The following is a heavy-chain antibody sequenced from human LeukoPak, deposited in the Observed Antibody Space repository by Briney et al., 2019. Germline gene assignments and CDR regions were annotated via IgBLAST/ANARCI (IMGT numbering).Heavy chain of an antibody. CDR2: INPSGGST. CDR1: GYTFTSYY. CDR3: ARDSPADTAMGYPTTNY. J-gene: IGHJ4*02. Sequence: ASVKVSCKASGYTFTSYYIHWVRQAPGQGLEWMGFINPSGGSTSYAQKFQGRLTMARDMSTSTVYMELSSLRSDDTAVYYCARDSPADTAMGYPTTNYWGQGTLVTVSS. D-gene: IGHD5-18*01. V-gene: IGHV1-46*01.